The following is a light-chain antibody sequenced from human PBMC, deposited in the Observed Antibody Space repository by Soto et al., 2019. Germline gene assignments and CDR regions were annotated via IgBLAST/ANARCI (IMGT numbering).Light chain of an antibody. J-gene: IGKJ1*01. CDR1: QSVSNNY. Sequence: EILLTQSPCTLSLSPGERATLSCRASQSVSNNYLAWYQQKPGHAPSLLIYGASNRATGIPDRLSGSGSGTDFTLTISRLEPEDFAVYYCQQYGSSGTFGQGTKVDIK. CDR2: GAS. V-gene: IGKV3-20*01. CDR3: QQYGSSGT.